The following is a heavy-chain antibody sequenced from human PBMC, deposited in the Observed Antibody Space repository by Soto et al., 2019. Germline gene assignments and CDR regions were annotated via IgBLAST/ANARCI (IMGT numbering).Heavy chain of an antibody. CDR3: ARDLTGYYGSGSRDYYYYGMDV. CDR2: INSDGSST. Sequence: PGGSLRLSCAASGFTFSSYWMHWVRQAPGKGLVWVSRINSDGSSTSYADSVKGRLTISRDNAKNTLYLQMNSLRAEDTAVYYCARDLTGYYGSGSRDYYYYGMDVWGQGTTVTVSS. V-gene: IGHV3-74*01. D-gene: IGHD3-10*01. CDR1: GFTFSSYW. J-gene: IGHJ6*02.